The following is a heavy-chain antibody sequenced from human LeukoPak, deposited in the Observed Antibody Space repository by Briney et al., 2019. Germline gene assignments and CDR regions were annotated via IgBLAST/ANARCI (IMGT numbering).Heavy chain of an antibody. CDR2: VDPEDGET. Sequence: ASVKISCKVSGYTFTDYYMHWAQQAPGKGLEWMGLVDPEDGETIYAEKFQGRVTITADTSTDTAYMELSSLRSEDTAVYYCATSFPYYYDSSGHYTRYNWFDPWGQGTLVTVSS. V-gene: IGHV1-69-2*01. D-gene: IGHD3-22*01. CDR3: ATSFPYYYDSSGHYTRYNWFDP. J-gene: IGHJ5*02. CDR1: GYTFTDYY.